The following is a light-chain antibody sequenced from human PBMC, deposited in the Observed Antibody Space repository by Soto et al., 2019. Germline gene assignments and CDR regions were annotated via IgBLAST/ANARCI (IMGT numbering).Light chain of an antibody. CDR1: QSVSRSY. Sequence: EIVLTQSPGTVSLSPGDRESLSCRASQSVSRSYLGWYQKKPGHAPRVLMNGASSRAAGVPDRFSGSRSGTEFTLTISRLEPEDYTVYYCHYYETFGPGTKVDIK. J-gene: IGKJ1*01. V-gene: IGKV3-20*01. CDR2: GAS. CDR3: HYYET.